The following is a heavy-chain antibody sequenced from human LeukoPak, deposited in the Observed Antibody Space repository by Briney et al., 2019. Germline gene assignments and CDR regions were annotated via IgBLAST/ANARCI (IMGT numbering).Heavy chain of an antibody. V-gene: IGHV3-23*01. CDR1: GFTFNNYA. Sequence: GGSLRLSCAASGFTFNNYAMSWVRQAPGKGLEWVSAISGSGGSTYYADSVKGRFTISRDNSKNTLYLQMNSLRAEDTAVYYCARPQYYYDSSGYYTDAFDIWGQGTMVTVSS. D-gene: IGHD3-22*01. CDR3: ARPQYYYDSSGYYTDAFDI. CDR2: ISGSGGST. J-gene: IGHJ3*02.